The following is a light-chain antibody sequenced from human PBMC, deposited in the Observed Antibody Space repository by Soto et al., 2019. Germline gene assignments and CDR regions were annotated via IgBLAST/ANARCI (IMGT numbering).Light chain of an antibody. J-gene: IGKJ1*01. Sequence: EIVLTQSPATLSLSPGERATLSCRASQSLSSYLAWYQQKPGQAPRLLIYDASNRATGIPARFSGSGSGTDFPLTIRSLEPEDFAVYYCQQRSNWPWTFGQGTKVEVK. V-gene: IGKV3-11*01. CDR1: QSLSSY. CDR3: QQRSNWPWT. CDR2: DAS.